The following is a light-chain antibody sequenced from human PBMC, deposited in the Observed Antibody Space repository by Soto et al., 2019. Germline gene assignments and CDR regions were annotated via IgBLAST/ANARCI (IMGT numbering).Light chain of an antibody. Sequence: EIVMTQSPATLSVSPGERATLSCRASQSVSSNLAWTQQKPGQAPRLLIYGASTRATGIPARFSGSGSGTEFTLTISILRSEDVAVYYCQQHKNWPYTFGQGTKLEIK. CDR2: GAS. CDR3: QQHKNWPYT. V-gene: IGKV3-15*01. CDR1: QSVSSN. J-gene: IGKJ2*01.